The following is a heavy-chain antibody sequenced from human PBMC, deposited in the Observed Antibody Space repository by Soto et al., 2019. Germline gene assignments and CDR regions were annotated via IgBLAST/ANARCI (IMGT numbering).Heavy chain of an antibody. CDR2: IYTSGST. V-gene: IGHV4-4*07. J-gene: IGHJ5*02. Sequence: PSETLSLTCTVSGGSISSYYWSWIRQSAGKGLEWVGRIYTSGSTNYNPSLKSRVTMSVDTSKNQFSLKLSSVTAADTAVYYCARAMITFGGVIEKDGWFDPWGQGTLVTVSS. D-gene: IGHD3-16*02. CDR1: GGSISSYY. CDR3: ARAMITFGGVIEKDGWFDP.